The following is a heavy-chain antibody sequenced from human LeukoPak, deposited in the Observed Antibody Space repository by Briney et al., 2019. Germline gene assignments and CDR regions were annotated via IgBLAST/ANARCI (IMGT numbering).Heavy chain of an antibody. CDR2: IYPGDSRI. CDR3: ACRDLTSTWSFP. D-gene: IGHD6-13*01. V-gene: IGHV5-51*01. Sequence: GASLKISCQAFGYSFTNSWIGWVRRMPGRGMEWMGVIYPGDSRIRYNPSFQGQGNISVDTSISTAYLQWVSLKASDSAMYYCACRDLTSTWSFPWGQGTLVTVSS. J-gene: IGHJ5*02. CDR1: GYSFTNSW.